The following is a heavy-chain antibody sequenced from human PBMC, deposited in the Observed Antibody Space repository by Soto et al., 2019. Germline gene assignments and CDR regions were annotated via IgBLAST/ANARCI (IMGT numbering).Heavy chain of an antibody. CDR3: AKLKTLTGLVY. D-gene: IGHD3-9*01. V-gene: IGHV3-9*01. Sequence: EVQLVESGGGLAQPGRSLRLSCAASGFSFDDFAMHWVLQAPGKGLEWVSGISWNSDTIGYADSVKGRFTISRDNAKNSLYLQMNSLRPEDTALYYCAKLKTLTGLVYWGQGTLVTVSS. CDR2: ISWNSDTI. CDR1: GFSFDDFA. J-gene: IGHJ4*02.